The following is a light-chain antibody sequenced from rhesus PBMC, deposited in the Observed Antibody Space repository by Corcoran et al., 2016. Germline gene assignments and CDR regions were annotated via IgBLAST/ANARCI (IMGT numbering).Light chain of an antibody. CDR3: QQRNSYPLT. V-gene: IGKV1-38*01. CDR2: DAS. CDR1: QGISSY. J-gene: IGKJ4*01. Sequence: DIQLTQSPSSLSASVGDRVTITCRASQGISSYLAWSQQKPGKAPKLLIYDASNLQSGVPSRFSGSGSGTDFTLTISSLQPEDFAVYYCQQRNSYPLTFGGGTKLEIK.